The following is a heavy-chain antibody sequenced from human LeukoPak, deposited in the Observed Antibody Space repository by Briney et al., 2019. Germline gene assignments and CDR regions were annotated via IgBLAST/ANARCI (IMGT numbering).Heavy chain of an antibody. V-gene: IGHV4-38-2*02. CDR3: ARSRYYYETSGYRDAFDI. CDR1: GYSISSGYY. J-gene: IGHJ3*02. Sequence: SETLSLTCTVSGYSISSGYYWGWIRQPPGKGLEWLGSIYHSGDTYRNPSLKSRVTISLDTSNNQFSLKLSSVTAADTAVYYCARSRYYYETSGYRDAFDIWGQGTMVTVSS. D-gene: IGHD3-22*01. CDR2: IYHSGDT.